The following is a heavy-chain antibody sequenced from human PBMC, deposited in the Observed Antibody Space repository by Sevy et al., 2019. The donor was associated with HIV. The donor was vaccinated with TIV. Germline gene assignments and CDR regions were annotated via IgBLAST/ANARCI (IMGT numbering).Heavy chain of an antibody. V-gene: IGHV3-48*02. CDR3: ARVPPYYDSNVSDF. CDR1: GFTFSSHS. Sequence: GGSLRLSCAASGFTFSSHSMNWVRQTPGKGLEWISYISGTGNTIYHADSVKGRFTISRDNAKNSLYLQLKSLRDEYTAIYYCARVPPYYDSNVSDFWGQGSLVTVSS. J-gene: IGHJ4*02. CDR2: ISGTGNTI. D-gene: IGHD3-22*01.